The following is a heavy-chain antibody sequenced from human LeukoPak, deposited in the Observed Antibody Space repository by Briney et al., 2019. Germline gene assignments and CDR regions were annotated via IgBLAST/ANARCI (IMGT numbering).Heavy chain of an antibody. V-gene: IGHV3-30*02. D-gene: IGHD2-2*01. J-gene: IGHJ4*02. Sequence: GGSLRLSCAASGFTFSSYGMHWVRQAPGKGLEWVAFIRYDGSNKYYADSVKGRFTISRDNSKNTLYLQMNSLRAEDTAVYYCAKDEYCSSTSCEIDYWGQGTLVTVSS. CDR2: IRYDGSNK. CDR3: AKDEYCSSTSCEIDY. CDR1: GFTFSSYG.